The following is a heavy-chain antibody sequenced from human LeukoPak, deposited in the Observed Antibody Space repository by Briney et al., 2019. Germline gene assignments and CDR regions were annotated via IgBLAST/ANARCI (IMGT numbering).Heavy chain of an antibody. D-gene: IGHD3-22*01. V-gene: IGHV3-74*01. CDR3: ARAPSEIGGYYPEYFRH. CDR1: EFDFFSYG. J-gene: IGHJ1*01. Sequence: GGSLRLSCVASEFDFFSYGMQWVRQAPGKGLVWVSRIFTDGSTTSYADSVKGRFTISRDNANNTLSLQMNSLRPEDTGVYYCARAPSEIGGYYPEYFRHWGQGTLVTVSS. CDR2: IFTDGSTT.